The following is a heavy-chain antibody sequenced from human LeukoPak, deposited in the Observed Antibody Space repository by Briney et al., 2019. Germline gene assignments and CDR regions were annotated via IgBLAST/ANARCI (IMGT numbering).Heavy chain of an antibody. Sequence: GGSLRLSCAASGFTFSSYGMHWVRQAPGKGLEWVAFIRYDGSNKYYADSVKGRFTISRDNSKNTLYLQMNSLRAEDTAVYYCAREETVTTPIFDYWGQGTLVTVSS. J-gene: IGHJ4*02. CDR1: GFTFSSYG. CDR3: AREETVTTPIFDY. CDR2: IRYDGSNK. V-gene: IGHV3-30*02. D-gene: IGHD4-17*01.